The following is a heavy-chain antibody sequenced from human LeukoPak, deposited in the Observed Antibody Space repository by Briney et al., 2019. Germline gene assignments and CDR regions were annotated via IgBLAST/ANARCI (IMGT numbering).Heavy chain of an antibody. V-gene: IGHV3-21*01. CDR2: ISGSGEFI. J-gene: IGHJ4*02. CDR1: GFTFSSYS. Sequence: PGGSLRLSCAASGFTFSSYSMNWIRQAPGKRLEWVSSISGSGEFIYYGDSVKGRVTISRDNGKNSLYLQMNSVRPEDMAVYYCARDDSHGYHFFDSWGRGTLVTVSS. CDR3: ARDDSHGYHFFDS. D-gene: IGHD3-22*01.